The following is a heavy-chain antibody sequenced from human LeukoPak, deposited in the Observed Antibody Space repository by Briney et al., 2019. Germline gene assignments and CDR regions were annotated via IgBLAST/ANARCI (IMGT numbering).Heavy chain of an antibody. Sequence: GGCHRLYRGSEGLSYGLPCPRPVRQAPGGGLERVGPIRSKNYGDGTTDYVAPVKSRFIISRDDSKNMEYLQMNDLKIEDPALYHCTSGGPTSGHLFHYWGRGSLVTVSS. CDR1: GLSYGLPC. CDR3: TSGGPTSGHLFHY. CDR2: IRSKNYGDGTT. J-gene: IGHJ4*02. V-gene: IGHV3-15*05. D-gene: IGHD2-8*01.